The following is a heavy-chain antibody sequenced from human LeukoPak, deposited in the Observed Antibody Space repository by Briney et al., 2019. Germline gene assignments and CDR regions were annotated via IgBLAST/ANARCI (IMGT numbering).Heavy chain of an antibody. Sequence: GGSLRLSCAASGFTLSSYSMNGVRQAPGEGLEWVSSISSSSSYIYYANSVKGRFTISRDNAKNSLYLQMNSLRAEDTAVYYCASYYYGSGSYAFDYWGQGTLVTVSS. CDR3: ASYYYGSGSYAFDY. J-gene: IGHJ4*02. CDR1: GFTLSSYS. V-gene: IGHV3-21*01. CDR2: ISSSSSYI. D-gene: IGHD3-10*01.